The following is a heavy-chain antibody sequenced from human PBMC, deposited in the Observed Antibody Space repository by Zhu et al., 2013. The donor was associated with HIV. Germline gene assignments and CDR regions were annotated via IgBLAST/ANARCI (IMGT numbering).Heavy chain of an antibody. V-gene: IGHV4-30-2*01. J-gene: IGHJ6*03. CDR1: GGSISSGAYP. D-gene: IGHD1-1*01. CDR3: ARANLXNWNDYYMDV. Sequence: QVQLQESGSGLVKPSQTLSLTCAVSGGSISSGAYPWSWIRQPPGKGLEWIGYIYHSGRTYYNASLKSRVTISVDRSKNQFSLKLSSVTAADAAVYYCARANLXNWNDYYMDVWGKGTTVTVSS. CDR2: IYHSGRT.